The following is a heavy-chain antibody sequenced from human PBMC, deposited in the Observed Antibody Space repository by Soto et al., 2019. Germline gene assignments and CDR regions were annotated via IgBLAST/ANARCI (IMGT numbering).Heavy chain of an antibody. CDR1: GYSFTAHY. J-gene: IGHJ5*02. Sequence: QVTLVQSGAEVKTPGASVKVSCRAAGYSFTAHYIHWVRQAHGHGLGWMGWINPKNGDTNYKLKFHDRVSMTSDTSINTVYLELSRLKLDHTAIYYCARETESTTTTDGSSRGHGWCAPWCMGRQVTVSS. V-gene: IGHV1-2*02. CDR3: ARETESTTTTDGSSRGHGWCAP. CDR2: INPKNGDT. D-gene: IGHD6-6*01.